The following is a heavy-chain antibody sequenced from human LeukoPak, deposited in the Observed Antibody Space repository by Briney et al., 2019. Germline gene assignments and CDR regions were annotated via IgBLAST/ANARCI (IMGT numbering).Heavy chain of an antibody. CDR3: ARDGVRDYYDSSGYSYRMNWFDP. Sequence: ASVKVSCKASGYTFTGYYMHWVRQAPGQGLEWMGWINPNSGGTNYAQKFQGRVTMTRDTSISTAYMELSRLRSDDTAVYYCARDGVRDYYDSSGYSYRMNWFDPWGQGTLVTVSS. J-gene: IGHJ5*02. CDR2: INPNSGGT. V-gene: IGHV1-2*02. D-gene: IGHD3-22*01. CDR1: GYTFTGYY.